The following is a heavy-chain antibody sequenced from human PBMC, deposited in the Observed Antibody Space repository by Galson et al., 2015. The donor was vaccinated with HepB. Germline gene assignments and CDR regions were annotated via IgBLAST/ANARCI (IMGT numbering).Heavy chain of an antibody. V-gene: IGHV3-21*01. Sequence: SLRLSCAASGFSLSDYNMNWVRQAPGKGLEWVASISRSSTYIYYVDSVKGRFTISRDNAKNSLYMQMNSLRAEDTAVYYCVRDHRMTTVTPSRNLERFYYYGMDVWGKGTTVTVSS. CDR1: GFSLSDYN. D-gene: IGHD4-17*01. CDR2: ISRSSTYI. J-gene: IGHJ6*04. CDR3: VRDHRMTTVTPSRNLERFYYYGMDV.